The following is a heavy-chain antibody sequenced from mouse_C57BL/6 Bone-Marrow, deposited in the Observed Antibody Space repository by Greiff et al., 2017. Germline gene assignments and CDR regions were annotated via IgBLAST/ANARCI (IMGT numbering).Heavy chain of an antibody. D-gene: IGHD1-1*02. CDR1: GYTFTSYW. V-gene: IGHV1-69*01. J-gene: IGHJ2*01. CDR2: IDPSDSYT. Sequence: QVQLQQPGAELVMPGASVKLSCKASGYTFTSYWMHWVKQRPGQGLEWIGEIDPSDSYTNYNQKFKGKSTLTVDKSSSTAYMQLSSLTSEDSAVYYCARQGWDPSFDYWGQGTTLTGSS. CDR3: ARQGWDPSFDY.